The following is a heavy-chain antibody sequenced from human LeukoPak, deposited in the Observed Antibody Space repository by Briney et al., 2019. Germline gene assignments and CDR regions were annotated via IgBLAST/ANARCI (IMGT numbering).Heavy chain of an antibody. D-gene: IGHD5-18*01. V-gene: IGHV1-2*02. Sequence: ASVKVSCKASGYTFTGYYMHWMRQAPGQGLEWMGWINPNSGGTNYAQKFQGRVTMTRDTSISTAYMELSRLRSDDTAVYYCARGTQYSYGRCDYWGQGTLVTVSS. CDR1: GYTFTGYY. CDR3: ARGTQYSYGRCDY. CDR2: INPNSGGT. J-gene: IGHJ4*02.